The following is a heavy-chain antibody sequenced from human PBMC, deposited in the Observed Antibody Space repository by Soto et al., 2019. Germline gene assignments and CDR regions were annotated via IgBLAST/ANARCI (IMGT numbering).Heavy chain of an antibody. CDR3: AKDESYYDFWSYSFDY. D-gene: IGHD3-3*01. Sequence: GGSLRLSCAVSGFTFSSFAMSWVRQAPGKGLEWVSGISGGGGSTYYADSVKGRFTISRDNSKNTLYLQMNSLRAEDTAVYYCAKDESYYDFWSYSFDYWGQGTLVTVSS. J-gene: IGHJ4*02. V-gene: IGHV3-23*01. CDR1: GFTFSSFA. CDR2: ISGGGGST.